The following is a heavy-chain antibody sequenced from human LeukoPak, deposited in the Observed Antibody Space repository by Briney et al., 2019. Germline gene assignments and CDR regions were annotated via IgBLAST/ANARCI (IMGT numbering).Heavy chain of an antibody. CDR2: IYTSGST. D-gene: IGHD3-22*01. J-gene: IGHJ6*02. V-gene: IGHV4-4*07. Sequence: PSETLSLTCTVSGGSISSYYWSWIRQPAGKGLEWIGRIYTSGSTNYNPSLKSRVTISVDTSKNQFSLKLSSVTAADTAVYYCAREGRYYYDSSGYPDYGMDVWGQGTTVTVSS. CDR3: AREGRYYYDSSGYPDYGMDV. CDR1: GGSISSYY.